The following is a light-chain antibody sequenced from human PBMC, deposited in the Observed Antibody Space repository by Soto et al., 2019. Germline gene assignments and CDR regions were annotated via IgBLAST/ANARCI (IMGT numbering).Light chain of an antibody. CDR3: QQYDNLPLT. J-gene: IGKJ4*01. CDR2: DAS. CDR1: QDISNY. Sequence: DIQMTQSPSSLSASVGDRVTITCQASQDISNYLNWYQHKPGKAPKLLIYDASNLETGVPSRFSGSGSGTDFTFTISSLQPEDIATYYCQQYDNLPLTVGGGTKVEIK. V-gene: IGKV1-33*01.